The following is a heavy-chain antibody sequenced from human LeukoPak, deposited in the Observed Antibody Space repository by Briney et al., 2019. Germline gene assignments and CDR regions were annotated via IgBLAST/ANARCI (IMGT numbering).Heavy chain of an antibody. J-gene: IGHJ6*02. CDR3: AKSGAPKANSCSRGMDV. CDR1: GFTFSNFA. D-gene: IGHD4-23*01. V-gene: IGHV3-23*01. Sequence: PGGSLRDSRAASGFTFSNFAMSWVRQAPGKGLEWVSTISGSGGTTYYADSVKGRFTISRDNSQNTLYLQMNSLRAEDTALYYCAKSGAPKANSCSRGMDVWGQGTTVTVSS. CDR2: ISGSGGTT.